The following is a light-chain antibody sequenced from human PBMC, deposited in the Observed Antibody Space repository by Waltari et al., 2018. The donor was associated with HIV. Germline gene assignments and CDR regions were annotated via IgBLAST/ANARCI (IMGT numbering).Light chain of an antibody. J-gene: IGKJ4*01. CDR2: WAS. V-gene: IGKV4-1*01. CDR3: QQYFTIGPG. Sequence: DIVMTQSPDSLAVSLGERATVKCRSIRTVFFNSTNQNFLAWYQQKPGQSPKVLLYWASTRASGVPDRFTASGSGTDFSLTISGLQADDVAVYYCQQYFTIGPGFGGGTKLEIK. CDR1: RTVFFNSTNQNF.